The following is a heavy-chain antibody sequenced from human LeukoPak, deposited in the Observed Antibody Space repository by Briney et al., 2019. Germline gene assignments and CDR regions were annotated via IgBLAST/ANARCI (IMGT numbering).Heavy chain of an antibody. CDR3: AKGAGGFSYYNWFDP. J-gene: IGHJ5*02. D-gene: IGHD5-18*01. Sequence: SETLSLTCAVYGGSFSGYYWNSIRQPPGKGLEWIGEINHSGSTNYNPSLKSRVTISVDTSKNQFSLKVASVTAADTAIYYCAKGAGGFSYYNWFDPWGQGTLVTVSS. CDR2: INHSGST. V-gene: IGHV4-34*01. CDR1: GGSFSGYY.